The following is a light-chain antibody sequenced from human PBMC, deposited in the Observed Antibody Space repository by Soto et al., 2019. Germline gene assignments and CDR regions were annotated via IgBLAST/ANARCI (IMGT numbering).Light chain of an antibody. CDR2: KAS. J-gene: IGKJ5*01. CDR3: QQANSFPIT. Sequence: DIQMTQSPSTLSGSVGDRVTITCRASQTISSWLAWYQQKPGKAPKLLIYKASTLKSGVPSRFSGSGSGTDFTLTISSLQPEDFATYYCQQANSFPITFGQGTRREF. CDR1: QTISSW. V-gene: IGKV1-5*03.